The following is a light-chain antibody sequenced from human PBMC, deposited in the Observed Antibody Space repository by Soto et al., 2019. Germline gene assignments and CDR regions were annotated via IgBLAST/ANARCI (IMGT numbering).Light chain of an antibody. CDR1: QSVSSSH. J-gene: IGKJ1*01. CDR2: DAS. Sequence: IVLTQSPGTLSWSPEERATLSCRASQSVSSSHLACYQQKPGLAPRPLIYDASNRVTGIPDRFSGSGSGTDFTLTISRLEPEDFAVYYCQQYGSSQEFGQGTKVDIK. CDR3: QQYGSSQE. V-gene: IGKV3-20*01.